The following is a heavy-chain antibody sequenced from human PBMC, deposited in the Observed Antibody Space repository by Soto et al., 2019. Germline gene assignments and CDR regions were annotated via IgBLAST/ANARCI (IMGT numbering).Heavy chain of an antibody. V-gene: IGHV3-30-3*01. CDR1: GFTFSSYA. J-gene: IGHJ6*02. CDR2: ISYDGSNK. Sequence: QVQLVESGGGVVQPGRSLRLSCAASGFTFSSYAMHWVRQAPGKGLEWVAVISYDGSNKYYADSVKGRLTISRDNSKNTLYLQMNSLRAEDTAVYYCARDRRVPAANDYYYYYGMDVWGQGTTVTVSS. D-gene: IGHD2-2*01. CDR3: ARDRRVPAANDYYYYYGMDV.